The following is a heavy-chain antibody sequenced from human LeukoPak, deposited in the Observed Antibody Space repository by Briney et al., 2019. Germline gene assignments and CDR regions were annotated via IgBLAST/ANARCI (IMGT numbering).Heavy chain of an antibody. V-gene: IGHV3-30*02. CDR3: ANNLGEVARSDY. J-gene: IGHJ4*02. D-gene: IGHD3-10*01. CDR1: GFTFSSYG. Sequence: GGSLRLSCAASGFTFSSYGMHWVRQAPGKGLEWVAFIRYDGSNKYYADSVKGRFTISRDNSKNTLYLQMNGLRAEDTAVYYCANNLGEVARSDYWGQGTLVTVSS. CDR2: IRYDGSNK.